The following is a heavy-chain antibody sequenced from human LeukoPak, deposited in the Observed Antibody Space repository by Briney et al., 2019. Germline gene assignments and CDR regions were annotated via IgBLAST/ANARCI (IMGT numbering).Heavy chain of an antibody. Sequence: PGGSLRLSCAVSGFRFNNYAMSWVRQAPGKGLEWVSGISDSGRSTYYADSVKGRFTISRDNSKNTVHLQMNNLRVDDTAVYFCVRHDSYIPYWGQGTLVTVSS. V-gene: IGHV3-23*01. CDR3: VRHDSYIPY. D-gene: IGHD5-18*01. J-gene: IGHJ4*02. CDR1: GFRFNNYA. CDR2: ISDSGRST.